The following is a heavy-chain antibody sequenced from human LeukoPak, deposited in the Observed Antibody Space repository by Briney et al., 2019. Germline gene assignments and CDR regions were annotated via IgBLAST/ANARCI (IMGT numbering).Heavy chain of an antibody. CDR2: SYPVDSDT. CDR3: ARQGGSYRWYFDY. D-gene: IGHD1-26*01. Sequence: GESRQISGQRPGSTFTSYWIGGAGPLPGKGLEWMGISYPVDSDTIYSPSFQGQVTISADNSISTSYLKWRSLQSSEPAMFLCARQGGSYRWYFDYWGQGTLVTVSS. V-gene: IGHV5-51*01. J-gene: IGHJ4*02. CDR1: GSTFTSYW.